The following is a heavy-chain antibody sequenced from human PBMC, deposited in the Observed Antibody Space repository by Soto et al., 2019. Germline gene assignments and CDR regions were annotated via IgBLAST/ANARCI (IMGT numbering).Heavy chain of an antibody. CDR3: AKVFVFTIREGFDY. CDR2: ITGSGDST. CDR1: GFTFSSYA. D-gene: IGHD3-3*01. Sequence: GGSLRLSCAASGFTFSSYAMSWVRQAPGKGLEWVSAITGSGDSTYYADSVKGRFTVSRDNPKNTLYLQMNSLRAEDTAVYYCAKVFVFTIREGFDYWGLGTLVTVST. J-gene: IGHJ4*02. V-gene: IGHV3-23*01.